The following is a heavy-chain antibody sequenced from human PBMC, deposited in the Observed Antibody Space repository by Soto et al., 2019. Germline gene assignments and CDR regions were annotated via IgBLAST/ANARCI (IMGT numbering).Heavy chain of an antibody. CDR3: AREGHRGSYLNDAFDI. CDR2: ISYDGSNK. V-gene: IGHV3-30-3*01. Sequence: QVQLVESGGGVVQPGRSLRLSCAASGFTFSSYAMHWVRQAPGKGLEWVAVISYDGSNKYYAESVKGRFTISRDNSKNTLYLQMNSLRPEDTAVYYCAREGHRGSYLNDAFDIWGQGTMVTVSS. J-gene: IGHJ3*02. CDR1: GFTFSSYA. D-gene: IGHD1-26*01.